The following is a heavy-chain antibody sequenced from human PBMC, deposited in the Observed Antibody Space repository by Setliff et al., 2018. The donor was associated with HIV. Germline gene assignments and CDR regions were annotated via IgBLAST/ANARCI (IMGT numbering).Heavy chain of an antibody. Sequence: ETLSLSCEASGFIFSNHDFHWVRQAAAKGLGWVAAIGTGGDTYYADSVKGRFTISRDNAKNSLYLQINSLRAEDTAVYYCARGTYGSGSPIGVWGKGTTVTVSS. V-gene: IGHV3-13*01. D-gene: IGHD3-10*01. J-gene: IGHJ6*04. CDR3: ARGTYGSGSPIGV. CDR1: GFIFSNHD. CDR2: IGTGGDT.